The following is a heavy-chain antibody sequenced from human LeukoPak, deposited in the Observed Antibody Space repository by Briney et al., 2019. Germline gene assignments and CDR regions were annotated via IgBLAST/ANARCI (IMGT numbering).Heavy chain of an antibody. CDR1: GFTFSSYW. CDR3: ARDGRPLHSNYADYFDY. CDR2: IKQDGSEK. J-gene: IGHJ4*02. D-gene: IGHD4-11*01. V-gene: IGHV3-7*01. Sequence: GGSLRLSCAASGFTFSSYWMSWVRQAPGKGLEWVANIKQDGSEKYYVDSVKGRFTISRDNAKNSLYLQMNSLRAEDTAIYYCARDGRPLHSNYADYFDYWGQGTLVTVSS.